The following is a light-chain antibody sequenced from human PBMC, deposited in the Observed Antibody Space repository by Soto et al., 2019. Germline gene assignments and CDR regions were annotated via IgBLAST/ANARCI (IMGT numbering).Light chain of an antibody. CDR1: QSVSSRF. V-gene: IGKV3-20*01. CDR2: GAS. CDR3: QQYGSSPYT. Sequence: DIVMTQSPDSLAVSLGERATLSCRASQSVSSRFLAWYQQKPGQAPRLLMYGASSRATGIPDRFSGTGSGTDFTLTISRLEPEDFAVYYCQQYGSSPYTFGLGTKVDIK. J-gene: IGKJ2*01.